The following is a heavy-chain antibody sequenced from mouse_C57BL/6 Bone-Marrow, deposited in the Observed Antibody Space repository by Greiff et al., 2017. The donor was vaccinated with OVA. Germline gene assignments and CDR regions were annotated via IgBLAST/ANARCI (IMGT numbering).Heavy chain of an antibody. CDR1: GFTFSDYG. D-gene: IGHD2-3*01. Sequence: EVHLVESGGGLVKPGGSLKLSCAASGFTFSDYGMHWVRQAPEKGLEWVAYISSGSSTIYYADTVKGRFTISRDNAKNTLFLQMTSLRSEDTAMYYCARMYDGYSAWFAYWGQGTLVTVSA. CDR2: ISSGSSTI. CDR3: ARMYDGYSAWFAY. J-gene: IGHJ3*01. V-gene: IGHV5-17*01.